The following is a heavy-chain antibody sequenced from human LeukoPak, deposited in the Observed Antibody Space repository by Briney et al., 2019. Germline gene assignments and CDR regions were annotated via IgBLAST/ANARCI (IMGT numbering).Heavy chain of an antibody. J-gene: IGHJ4*02. Sequence: SETLSLTCTVSGGSISSSSYYWGWIRQPPGKGLEWIGSIYYSGSTYYNPSLRSRVTISVDTSKNQFSLKLSSVTAADTAVYYCARGRYYFDYWGQGTLVTVSS. CDR3: ARGRYYFDY. CDR2: IYYSGST. CDR1: GGSISSSSYY. V-gene: IGHV4-39*07.